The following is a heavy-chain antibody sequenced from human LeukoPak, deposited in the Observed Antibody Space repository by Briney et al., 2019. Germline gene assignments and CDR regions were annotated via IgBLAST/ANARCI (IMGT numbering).Heavy chain of an antibody. V-gene: IGHV1-69*05. Sequence: AASVKVSCMASGGTFSSYAVSWVRQAPGQGLEWMGGIIPIFGTANYAQKFQGRVTITTDESTSTAYMELSSLRSEDTAVYYCASGFDDTQYYFDYWGQGTLVTVSS. CDR3: ASGFDDTQYYFDY. CDR2: IIPIFGTA. J-gene: IGHJ4*02. D-gene: IGHD3-22*01. CDR1: GGTFSSYA.